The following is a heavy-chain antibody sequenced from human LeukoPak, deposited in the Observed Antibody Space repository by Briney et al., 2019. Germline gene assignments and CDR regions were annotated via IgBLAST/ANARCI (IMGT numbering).Heavy chain of an antibody. J-gene: IGHJ4*02. Sequence: CNPSLKGRVTISLDTSKSQFSLKLSSVTAADTAVYYCARGWELQTFDYWGQGTLVTVSS. CDR3: ARGWELQTFDY. D-gene: IGHD1-26*01. V-gene: IGHV4-61*02.